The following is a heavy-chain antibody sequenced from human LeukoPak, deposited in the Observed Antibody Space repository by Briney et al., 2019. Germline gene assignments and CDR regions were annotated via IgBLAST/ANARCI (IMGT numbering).Heavy chain of an antibody. V-gene: IGHV1-2*02. J-gene: IGHJ4*02. CDR1: GYTFTGYY. CDR2: INPNSGGT. D-gene: IGHD4-17*01. CDR3: ATPDYGDYVLNY. Sequence: ASVKVSCKASGYTFTGYYMHWVRQAPGQGLEWMGWINPNSGGTNYAQKFQGRVTMTEDTSTDTAYMELSSLRSEDTAVYYCATPDYGDYVLNYWGQGTLVTVSS.